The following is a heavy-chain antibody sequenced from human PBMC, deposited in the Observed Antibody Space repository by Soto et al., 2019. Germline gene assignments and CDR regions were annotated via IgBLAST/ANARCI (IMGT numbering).Heavy chain of an antibody. D-gene: IGHD3-10*01. V-gene: IGHV3-30*18. CDR2: ISYDGSNK. CDR1: GFTFSSYG. Sequence: QVQLVESGGGVVQPGRSLRLSCAASGFTFSSYGMHWVRQAPGKGLEWVAVISYDGSNKYYADSVKGRFTISRDNSKNTLHLQMNSLRAEDTAVYYCAKGGPMVRGPRGDFDYWGQGTLVTVSS. J-gene: IGHJ4*02. CDR3: AKGGPMVRGPRGDFDY.